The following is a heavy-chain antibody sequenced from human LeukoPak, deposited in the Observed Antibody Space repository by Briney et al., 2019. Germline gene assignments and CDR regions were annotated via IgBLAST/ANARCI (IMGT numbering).Heavy chain of an antibody. D-gene: IGHD5-18*01. CDR2: IKQDGSEK. V-gene: IGHV3-7*01. CDR3: ARGQIQLWFP. Sequence: GSLRLSCAASGFTFSSYLMSWVRQAPGKGLGWVANIKQDGSEKYYVDSVKGRFTISRDNAKNSLYLQMNSLRAEDTAVYYCARGQIQLWFPWGQGTLVTVSS. CDR1: GFTFSSYL. J-gene: IGHJ5*02.